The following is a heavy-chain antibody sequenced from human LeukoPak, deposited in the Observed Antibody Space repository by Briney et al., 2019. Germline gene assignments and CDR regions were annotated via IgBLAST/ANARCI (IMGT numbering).Heavy chain of an antibody. CDR2: FSGTSST. CDR1: GFTFSSYA. V-gene: IGHV3-23*01. Sequence: TGGSLRLSCAASGFTFSSYAMSWVRQAPGKGLEWVSTFSGTSSTSYAGAVKGRVTISRDNSKNTLYLQLNSLRAEDTAVYYCAKLKQWQPQRYFFEYWGQGALVTVAS. J-gene: IGHJ4*02. CDR3: AKLKQWQPQRYFFEY. D-gene: IGHD6-19*01.